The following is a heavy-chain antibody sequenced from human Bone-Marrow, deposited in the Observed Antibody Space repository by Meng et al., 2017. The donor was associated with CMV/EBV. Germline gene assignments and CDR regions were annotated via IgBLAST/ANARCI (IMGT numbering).Heavy chain of an antibody. D-gene: IGHD3-3*01. CDR3: ARNNYDFWSGGPYYYGMDV. V-gene: IGHV3-48*03. J-gene: IGHJ6*02. CDR2: ISSSGSTI. Sequence: GESLKISCAASGFTFSSYEMNWVRQAPGKGLEWVSYISSSGSTIYYADSVKGRFTISRDNAKNSLYLQMNSLRAEDTAVYYCARNNYDFWSGGPYYYGMDVWGQGTTVTVSS. CDR1: GFTFSSYE.